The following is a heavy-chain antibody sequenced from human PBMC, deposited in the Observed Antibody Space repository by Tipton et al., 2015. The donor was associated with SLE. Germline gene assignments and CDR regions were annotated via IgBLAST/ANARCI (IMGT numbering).Heavy chain of an antibody. Sequence: TLSLTCSVSGDSLSSNNYYWGWIRQSPAQGLEWIGTIHCAGGTYYNPSLKSRVTISVDTSTNRLSLQLSSVTAADTALYYCARLISAYDCNFDYWGQGTLVTVSS. J-gene: IGHJ4*02. CDR1: GDSLSSNNYY. V-gene: IGHV4-39*07. D-gene: IGHD5-12*01. CDR2: IHCAGGT. CDR3: ARLISAYDCNFDY.